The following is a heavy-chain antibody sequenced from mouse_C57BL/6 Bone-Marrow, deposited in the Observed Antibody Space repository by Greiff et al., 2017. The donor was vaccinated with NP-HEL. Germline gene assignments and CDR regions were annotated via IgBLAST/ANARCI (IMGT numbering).Heavy chain of an antibody. CDR2: IYPRSGNT. V-gene: IGHV1-81*01. J-gene: IGHJ3*01. CDR3: ARSCGVTWFAY. CDR1: GYTFTSYG. Sequence: VQLQQSGAELARPGASVKLSCKASGYTFTSYGISWVKQRTGQGLEWIGEIYPRSGNTYYNEKFKGKATLTADKSSSTAYMELRSLTSEDSAVYFCARSCGVTWFAYWGQGTLVTVSA. D-gene: IGHD1-1*02.